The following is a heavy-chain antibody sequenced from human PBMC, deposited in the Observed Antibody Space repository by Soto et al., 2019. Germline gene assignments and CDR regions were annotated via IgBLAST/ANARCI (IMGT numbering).Heavy chain of an antibody. CDR1: GGSFSGYY. J-gene: IGHJ1*01. CDR2: INHSGST. Sequence: SETLSLTCAVYGGSFSGYYWSWIRQPPGKGLEWIGEINHSGSTNYNPSLKSRVTISVDTSKNQFSLKLSSVTAADTAVYYCARGRGYSSLFQHWGQGTLVTV. D-gene: IGHD6-13*01. V-gene: IGHV4-34*01. CDR3: ARGRGYSSLFQH.